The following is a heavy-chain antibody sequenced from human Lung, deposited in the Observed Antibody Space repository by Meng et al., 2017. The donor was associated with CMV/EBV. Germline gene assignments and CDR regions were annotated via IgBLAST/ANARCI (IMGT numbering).Heavy chain of an antibody. Sequence: SETLSLTCTVSGGSVSSGSFYWSWIRQPPGEGLEWIGFVYYSGSTNYNPALKSRVTMSIDTSKNQFSLKLSSVTAADTAMYYCARVPQNIAAAGISAFDICGQG. J-gene: IGHJ3*02. CDR2: VYYSGST. CDR1: GGSVSSGSFY. CDR3: ARVPQNIAAAGISAFDI. D-gene: IGHD6-13*01. V-gene: IGHV4-61*01.